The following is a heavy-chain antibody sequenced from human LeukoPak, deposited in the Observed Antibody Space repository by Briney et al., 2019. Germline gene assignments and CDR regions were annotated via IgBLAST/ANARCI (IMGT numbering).Heavy chain of an antibody. J-gene: IGHJ4*02. D-gene: IGHD6-13*01. CDR3: AKDLSSSWYQYYFDY. Sequence: GGSLRLSCAASGFTFSSYSMNWVRQAPGKGLEWVSAISGSGGSTYYADSVKGRFTISRDNSKNTLYLQMNSLRAEDTAVYYCAKDLSSSWYQYYFDYWGQGTLVTVSS. CDR1: GFTFSSYS. CDR2: ISGSGGST. V-gene: IGHV3-23*01.